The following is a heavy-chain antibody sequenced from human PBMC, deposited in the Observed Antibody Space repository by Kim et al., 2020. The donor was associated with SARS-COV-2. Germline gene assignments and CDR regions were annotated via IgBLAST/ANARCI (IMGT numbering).Heavy chain of an antibody. Sequence: DTVKGRSTNSRDNARNSLYLQMNNLRAEETAVYYCARDTFDGQSGGHFPYWGQGTLVTVSS. J-gene: IGHJ4*02. D-gene: IGHD3-16*01. V-gene: IGHV3-7*03. CDR3: ARDTFDGQSGGHFPY.